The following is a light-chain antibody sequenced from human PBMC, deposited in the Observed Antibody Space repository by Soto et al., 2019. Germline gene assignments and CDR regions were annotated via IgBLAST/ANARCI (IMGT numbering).Light chain of an antibody. CDR2: EVS. CDR1: SSDVGCYNY. CDR3: SSYTSSSTPPI. J-gene: IGLJ1*01. Sequence: QSALTQPASVSGYPGQSITIACTGTSSDVGCYNYVSWYQKHPAKAPKLMIYEVSNRPSGVSNRFSGPKSGNTASLTISGLQTENEGDYYCSSYTSSSTPPIVGTGTKVTVL. V-gene: IGLV2-14*01.